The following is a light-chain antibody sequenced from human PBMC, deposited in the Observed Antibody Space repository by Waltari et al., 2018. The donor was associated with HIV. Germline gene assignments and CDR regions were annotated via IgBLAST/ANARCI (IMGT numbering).Light chain of an antibody. Sequence: SSVLAQPPSVSVAPGQTARITCGGNNIGRKSVHWYQQKPGQAPVVGIYYDSDRPSGIPERFSGSNSGNTATLTISRVEAGDEADYYCQVWDSSSDAYVFGTGTKVTVL. CDR1: NIGRKS. V-gene: IGLV3-21*04. CDR3: QVWDSSSDAYV. J-gene: IGLJ1*01. CDR2: YDS.